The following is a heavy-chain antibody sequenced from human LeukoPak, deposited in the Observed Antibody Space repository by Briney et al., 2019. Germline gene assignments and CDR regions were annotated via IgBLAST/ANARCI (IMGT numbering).Heavy chain of an antibody. D-gene: IGHD6-19*01. CDR3: ASNIAVGWLFDY. CDR2: IYYSGST. J-gene: IGHJ4*02. Sequence: SETLSLTCTVSGGSISSSSYYWGWIRQPPGKGLEWIGSIYYSGSTYYNPSLKSRVTISVDTSKNQSSLKLSSVTAADTAVYYCASNIAVGWLFDYWGQGTLVTVSS. V-gene: IGHV4-39*07. CDR1: GGSISSSSYY.